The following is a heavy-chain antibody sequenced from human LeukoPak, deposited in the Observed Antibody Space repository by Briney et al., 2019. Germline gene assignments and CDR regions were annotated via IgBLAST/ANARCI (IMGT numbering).Heavy chain of an antibody. V-gene: IGHV4-39*01. CDR1: GGSISSSSYY. Sequence: SETLSPTCTVSGGSISSSSYYWGWIRQPPGKGLEWIGSIYYSGSTYYNPSLKSRVTISVDTSKNQFSLKLSSVTAADTAVYYCARQAAAVNKAFDYWGQGTLVTVSS. J-gene: IGHJ4*02. CDR3: ARQAAAVNKAFDY. CDR2: IYYSGST. D-gene: IGHD6-13*01.